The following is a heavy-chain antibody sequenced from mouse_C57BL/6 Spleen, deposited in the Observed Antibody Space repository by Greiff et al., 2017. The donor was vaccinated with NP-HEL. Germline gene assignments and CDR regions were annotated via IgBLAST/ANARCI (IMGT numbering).Heavy chain of an antibody. CDR2: IRNKANGYTT. J-gene: IGHJ3*01. V-gene: IGHV7-3*01. Sequence: EVQLVESGGGLVQPGGSLSLSCAASGFTFTDYYMSWVRQPPGKALEWLGFIRNKANGYTTEYSASVKGRFTISRDNSQSILYLQMNALRAEDSATYYCARSVYDAFSWFAYWGQGTLVTVSA. D-gene: IGHD2-3*01. CDR3: ARSVYDAFSWFAY. CDR1: GFTFTDYY.